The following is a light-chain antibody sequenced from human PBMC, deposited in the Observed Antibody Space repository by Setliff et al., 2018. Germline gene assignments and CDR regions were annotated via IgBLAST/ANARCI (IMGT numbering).Light chain of an antibody. CDR1: SGSVSTNYY. Sequence: VVTQEPSFSVSPGGTVTLTCGLSSGSVSTNYYPSWYQQTPGQTPRTLIYSTNTRSSGVPDRFAGSILGNKAALTITGAQADDESDYYCALYMGSGISLFGGGTKGTVL. CDR3: ALYMGSGISL. CDR2: STN. V-gene: IGLV8-61*01. J-gene: IGLJ3*02.